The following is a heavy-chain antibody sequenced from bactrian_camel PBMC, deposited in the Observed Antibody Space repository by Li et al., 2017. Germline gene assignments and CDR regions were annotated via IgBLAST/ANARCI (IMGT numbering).Heavy chain of an antibody. CDR3: AADYRRAFGGSCDGFGY. J-gene: IGHJ6*01. CDR1: AYITEQCG. V-gene: IGHV3S53*01. Sequence: HVQLVESGGGSVQAGGSLKLSCAGSAYITEQCGMGWFRQAPGKQREGIEAVAGIYSGDSSAVYADSVKGRFTISQDNAKNAVYLQMDNLKPEDTGVYYCAADYRRAFGGSCDGFGYWGQGTQVTVS. CDR2: IYSGDSSA. D-gene: IGHD2*01.